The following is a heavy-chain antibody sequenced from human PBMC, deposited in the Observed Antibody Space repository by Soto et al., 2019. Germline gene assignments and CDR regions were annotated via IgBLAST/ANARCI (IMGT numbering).Heavy chain of an antibody. Sequence: GGSLRLSCAASGFTFSSYAMSWVRQAPGKGLEWVSAISGSGDSTYYADSVKGRFTISRDNSKNTLYLQMNSLRAEDTAVYYCAKDRYDYSKFDYWGQGTLVTVSS. CDR1: GFTFSSYA. CDR2: ISGSGDST. CDR3: AKDRYDYSKFDY. D-gene: IGHD4-4*01. V-gene: IGHV3-23*01. J-gene: IGHJ4*02.